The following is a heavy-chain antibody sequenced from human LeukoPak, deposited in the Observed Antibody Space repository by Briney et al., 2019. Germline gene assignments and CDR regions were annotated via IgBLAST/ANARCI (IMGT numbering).Heavy chain of an antibody. CDR2: IYSDESNI. J-gene: IGHJ4*02. CDR3: ARPPSRGYSSSFEY. D-gene: IGHD2-2*03. Sequence: GESLKISCKGSGYSFPTYWIAWVRQMPGKGLEWMGIIYSDESNIRYSPSFQGQVTISADKSISTAYLQWSSLKASDTAMYYCARPPSRGYSSSFEYWGQGTLVTVSS. V-gene: IGHV5-51*01. CDR1: GYSFPTYW.